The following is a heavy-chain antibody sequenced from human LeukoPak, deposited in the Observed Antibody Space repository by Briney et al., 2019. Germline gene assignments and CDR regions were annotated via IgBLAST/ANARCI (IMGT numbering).Heavy chain of an antibody. J-gene: IGHJ4*02. CDR1: GGSFSGYY. V-gene: IGHV4-34*01. CDR3: ARMGYYDFWSGYPGFDY. Sequence: PSETLSLTCAVYGGSFSGYYWSWIRQPPGKGLEWIGEINHSGSTNYNPSLKSRVTISVDTSKNQFSLKLSSVTAADTAVYYCARMGYYDFWSGYPGFDYWGQGTLVTVSS. D-gene: IGHD3-3*01. CDR2: INHSGST.